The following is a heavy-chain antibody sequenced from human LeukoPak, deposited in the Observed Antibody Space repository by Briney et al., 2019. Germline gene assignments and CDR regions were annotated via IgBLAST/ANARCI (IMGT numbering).Heavy chain of an antibody. J-gene: IGHJ4*02. CDR1: GYTFTGYY. Sequence: ASVKVSCKASGYTFTGYYMHWVRQAPGQGLEWMGWINPNSGGTNYAQKFQGRVTMTRDTSISTAYMELSRLRSDDTAVNYCARDTSFGDYSSSWYGPNFGYWGQGTLVTVSS. D-gene: IGHD6-13*01. CDR3: ARDTSFGDYSSSWYGPNFGY. V-gene: IGHV1-2*02. CDR2: INPNSGGT.